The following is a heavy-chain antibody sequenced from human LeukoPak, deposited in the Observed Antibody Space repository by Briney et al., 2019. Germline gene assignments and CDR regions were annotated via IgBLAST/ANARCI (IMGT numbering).Heavy chain of an antibody. V-gene: IGHV3-74*01. CDR3: VRDLFPDAFDI. CDR1: GFTPRHFW. J-gene: IGHJ3*02. D-gene: IGHD2/OR15-2a*01. Sequence: PGGSLRLSCGVSGFTPRHFWMQWVRHAPGKGGEGGARIYGGGRGTVYADSVKGRFTFSRDNERNTLSLQMNSLRADDTAMYYCVRDLFPDAFDIWGQGTRVTVSS. CDR2: IYGGGRGT.